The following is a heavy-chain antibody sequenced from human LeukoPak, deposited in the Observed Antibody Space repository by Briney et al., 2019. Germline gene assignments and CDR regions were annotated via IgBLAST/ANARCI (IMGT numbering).Heavy chain of an antibody. Sequence: LVQSGGDLVPPGGSLRLSCVASGFTFSVHYMSWIRQAPGKGLESVGYISDSGNIYYVDSVKGRFTISRDNAKNSLYLEMSSLRVEDAGVYYCARGHWGLDYWGQGTLVTVSS. V-gene: IGHV3-11*01. CDR1: GFTFSVHY. CDR3: ARGHWGLDY. CDR2: ISDSGNI. D-gene: IGHD7-27*01. J-gene: IGHJ4*02.